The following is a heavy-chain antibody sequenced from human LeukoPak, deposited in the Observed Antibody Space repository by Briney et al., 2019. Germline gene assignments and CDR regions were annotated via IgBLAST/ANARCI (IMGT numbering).Heavy chain of an antibody. CDR1: GGSVSSGSYY. D-gene: IGHD5-24*01. CDR2: IYYSGST. CDR3: ARAGARGWLQNCLFDY. J-gene: IGHJ4*02. V-gene: IGHV4-61*01. Sequence: SETLSLTCTVSGGSVSSGSYYWSWIRQPPGKGLEWIGYIYYSGSTNYNPSLKSRVTISVDTSKNQFSLKLSSVTAADTAVYYCARAGARGWLQNCLFDYWSQGTLVTVSS.